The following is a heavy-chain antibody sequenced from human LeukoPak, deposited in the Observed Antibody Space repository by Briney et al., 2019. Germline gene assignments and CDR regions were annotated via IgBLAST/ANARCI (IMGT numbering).Heavy chain of an antibody. J-gene: IGHJ5*02. CDR2: IRSTGSST. Sequence: EMNWVRQAPGKGLEWVSAIRSTGSSTYYADSVKGRFTISRDNSKNALYLQMNSLRAEDTAVYYCAKGNWFDPWGQGTLVTVSS. CDR3: AKGNWFDP. V-gene: IGHV3-23*01. CDR1: E.